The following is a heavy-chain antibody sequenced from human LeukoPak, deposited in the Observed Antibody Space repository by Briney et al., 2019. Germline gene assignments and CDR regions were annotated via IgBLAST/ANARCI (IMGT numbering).Heavy chain of an antibody. CDR2: ISGSGGST. Sequence: GGSLRLSCAASGFTFSSYAMGWVRQAPGKGLEWVSAISGSGGSTYYADSVKGRFTISRDNSKNTLYLQMNSLRAEDTAVYYCAKGLYCSSTSCYQDLDYWGQGTLVTVSS. CDR1: GFTFSSYA. J-gene: IGHJ4*02. D-gene: IGHD2-2*01. V-gene: IGHV3-23*01. CDR3: AKGLYCSSTSCYQDLDY.